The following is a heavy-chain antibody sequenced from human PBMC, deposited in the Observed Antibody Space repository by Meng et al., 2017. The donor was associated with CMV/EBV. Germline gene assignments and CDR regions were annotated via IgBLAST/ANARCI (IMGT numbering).Heavy chain of an antibody. Sequence: GGSLRLSCTASGFTFGDYAMSWVRQAPGKGLEWVGFIRSKAYGGTTEYAASVKGRFTISRDDSKSIAYLQMNSLKTEDTAVYYCTSLLLWFRELLDSPYGMDVWGQGTTVTVSS. CDR1: GFTFGDYA. V-gene: IGHV3-49*04. D-gene: IGHD3-10*01. CDR3: TSLLLWFRELLDSPYGMDV. CDR2: IRSKAYGGTT. J-gene: IGHJ6*02.